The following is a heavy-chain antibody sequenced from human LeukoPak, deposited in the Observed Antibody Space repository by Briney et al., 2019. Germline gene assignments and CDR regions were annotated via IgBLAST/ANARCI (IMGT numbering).Heavy chain of an antibody. J-gene: IGHJ4*02. CDR1: GFTFHDYA. V-gene: IGHV3-9*01. D-gene: IGHD2-2*02. CDR2: TSWNGGVI. Sequence: GGSLRLSCAASGFTFHDYAMHWVRQGPEKGLEWVSGTSWNGGVIGYADSVMGRFTVSRDNAKNSLFLQMNSLRPEDTALCYCTKSGCSSTSCHTSDYWGQGTLVTVSS. CDR3: TKSGCSSTSCHTSDY.